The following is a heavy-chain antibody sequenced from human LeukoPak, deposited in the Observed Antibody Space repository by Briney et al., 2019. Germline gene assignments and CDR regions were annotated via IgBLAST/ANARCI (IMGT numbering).Heavy chain of an antibody. V-gene: IGHV4-59*08. CDR3: ARQPSGTVAFDI. CDR1: GGSISSYY. J-gene: IGHJ3*02. Sequence: PSETLSLTCAVSGGSISSYYWSWIRQPPGKGLEWIAYIYYSGNTNYNPSFKGRVTISVDMTKNQFSLKLSSVAAADTAIYYCARQPSGTVAFDIWGQGTMVTVSS. D-gene: IGHD1/OR15-1a*01. CDR2: IYYSGNT.